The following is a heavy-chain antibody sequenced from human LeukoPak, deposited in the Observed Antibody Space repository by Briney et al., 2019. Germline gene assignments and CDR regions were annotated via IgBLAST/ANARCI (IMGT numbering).Heavy chain of an antibody. CDR1: GGTFRSYT. CDR3: ARGLSEYCSSTSCYTLNWFDP. CDR2: IIPILGIA. Sequence: RASVKVSCKASGGTFRSYTISWVRQAPGQGLEWMGRIIPILGIANYAQKFQGRVTITADKSTSTAYMELSSLRSEDTAVYYCARGLSEYCSSTSCYTLNWFDPWGQGTLVTVSS. V-gene: IGHV1-69*02. D-gene: IGHD2-2*02. J-gene: IGHJ5*02.